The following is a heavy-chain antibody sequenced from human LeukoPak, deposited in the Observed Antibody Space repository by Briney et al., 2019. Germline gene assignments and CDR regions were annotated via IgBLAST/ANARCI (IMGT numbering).Heavy chain of an antibody. J-gene: IGHJ5*02. Sequence: ASVKVSCKASGYTFTSYGISWVRQAPGQGLEWMGWINPNSGGTNYAQKFQGRVTMTRDTSISTAYMELSRLRSDDTAVYYCARDYIYYYDSSGYYPHNWFDPWGQGTLVTVSS. V-gene: IGHV1-2*02. CDR2: INPNSGGT. D-gene: IGHD3-22*01. CDR1: GYTFTSYG. CDR3: ARDYIYYYDSSGYYPHNWFDP.